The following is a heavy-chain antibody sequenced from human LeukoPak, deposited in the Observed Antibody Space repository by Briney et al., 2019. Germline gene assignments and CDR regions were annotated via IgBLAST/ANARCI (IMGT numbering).Heavy chain of an antibody. J-gene: IGHJ4*02. CDR1: GYTFTGYY. Sequence: GASVKVSCKASGYTFTGYYMHWVRQAPGQGLEWMGRIIPILGIANYAQKFQGRVTITADKSTSTAYMELSSLRSEDTAVYYCARTLIAAAGTSYFDYWGQGTLVTVSS. CDR3: ARTLIAAAGTSYFDY. D-gene: IGHD6-13*01. V-gene: IGHV1-69*02. CDR2: IIPILGIA.